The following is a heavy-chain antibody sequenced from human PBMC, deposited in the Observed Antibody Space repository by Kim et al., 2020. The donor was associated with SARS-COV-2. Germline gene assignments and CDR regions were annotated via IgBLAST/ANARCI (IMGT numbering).Heavy chain of an antibody. CDR2: MSYSGGT. CDR1: GGSINSFY. Sequence: SETLSLTCTVSGGSINSFYWAWIRQPPGKGLEWIASMSYSGGTDYNPSLKSRVQISEDMSKNQFSLRLTSVTAADTAIYYCARDGSDYDPLAHYYSYSAMDVWGQGTTVTVSS. J-gene: IGHJ6*02. CDR3: ARDGSDYDPLAHYYSYSAMDV. D-gene: IGHD5-12*01. V-gene: IGHV4-59*13.